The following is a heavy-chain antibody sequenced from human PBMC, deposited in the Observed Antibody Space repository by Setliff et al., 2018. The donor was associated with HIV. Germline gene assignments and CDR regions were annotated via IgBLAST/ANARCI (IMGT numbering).Heavy chain of an antibody. CDR1: RFTFNDYW. Sequence: GGSLRLSCVASRFTFNDYWMSWVRQAPGKGLEWVANIDRDGSETNYVESVKGRFTISRDNAENSLYLQMNSLRADDTATYYCARKLRPGHGVDVWGQGTTVTVSS. D-gene: IGHD3-10*01. CDR2: IDRDGSET. V-gene: IGHV3-7*01. J-gene: IGHJ6*02. CDR3: ARKLRPGHGVDV.